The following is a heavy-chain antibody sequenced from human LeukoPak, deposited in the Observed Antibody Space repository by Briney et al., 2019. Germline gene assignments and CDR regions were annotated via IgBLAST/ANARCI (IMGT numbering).Heavy chain of an antibody. Sequence: GGSLRLSCVASAFNFSKNDMHWVRHTPERGLEWVSAIGIARDTYYADPVKGRFTISRENGKNSVYLQMNSLRAGDTAVYFCAKAFDYNGLRGEGGSFDCWGQGALVTVSS. CDR3: AKAFDYNGLRGEGGSFDC. CDR2: IGIARDT. D-gene: IGHD5/OR15-5a*01. J-gene: IGHJ4*02. CDR1: AFNFSKND. V-gene: IGHV3-13*01.